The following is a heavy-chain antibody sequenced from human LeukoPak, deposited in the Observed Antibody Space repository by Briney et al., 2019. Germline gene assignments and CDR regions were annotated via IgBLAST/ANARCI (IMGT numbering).Heavy chain of an antibody. CDR2: IYHSRST. D-gene: IGHD1-14*01. Sequence: PSETLSLTCAVSGYSISSGYYWGWTRQPPGKGLEWIGSIYHSRSTYYNPSLKSRVTISVDTSKNQFSLKLSSVTAADTAVYYCARHNAALLYWGQGTLVTVSS. V-gene: IGHV4-38-2*01. CDR1: GYSISSGYY. J-gene: IGHJ4*02. CDR3: ARHNAALLY.